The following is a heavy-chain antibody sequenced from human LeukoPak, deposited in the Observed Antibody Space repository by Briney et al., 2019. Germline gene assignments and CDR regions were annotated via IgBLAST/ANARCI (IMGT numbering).Heavy chain of an antibody. V-gene: IGHV3-48*01. Sequence: GGSLRLSCAASGFTLSTYSMNWVRQAPGKGLEWVSYISSSSSTIYYADSVKGRFTISRDNAKNSLYLQMNSLRAEDTAVYYCARGSTYYDSSGQVPFDYWGQGTLVTVSS. CDR1: GFTLSTYS. J-gene: IGHJ4*02. CDR2: ISSSSSTI. D-gene: IGHD3-22*01. CDR3: ARGSTYYDSSGQVPFDY.